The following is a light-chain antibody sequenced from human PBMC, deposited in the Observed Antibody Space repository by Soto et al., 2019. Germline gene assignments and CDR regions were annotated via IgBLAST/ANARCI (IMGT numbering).Light chain of an antibody. Sequence: EIVLTQSPVTLSLSPGERATLSCRASQRITDNFLAWFQQKPGLAPRLLISGASTRASGVPGRFSGGGSGADFVLTSSLLEHDYFADYFCQQCGRSPFTFGQGTKLQIK. CDR2: GAS. V-gene: IGKV3-20*01. CDR3: QQCGRSPFT. CDR1: QRITDNF. J-gene: IGKJ2*01.